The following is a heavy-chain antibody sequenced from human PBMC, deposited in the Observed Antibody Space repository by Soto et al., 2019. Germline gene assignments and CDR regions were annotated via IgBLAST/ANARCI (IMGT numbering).Heavy chain of an antibody. CDR1: GYNFINYG. J-gene: IGHJ4*02. Sequence: QVHLVQSGVEVKKPGASVKVSCKASGYNFINYGITWVRQAPGQGLEWMGWICVHNGNTNYAQNLQGRVTMTTDTSTSTAYRELRSLRFDDSAVYYCVRDLDGSGSYYTGYWGPGTLVTVSS. D-gene: IGHD3-10*01. CDR2: ICVHNGNT. CDR3: VRDLDGSGSYYTGY. V-gene: IGHV1-18*01.